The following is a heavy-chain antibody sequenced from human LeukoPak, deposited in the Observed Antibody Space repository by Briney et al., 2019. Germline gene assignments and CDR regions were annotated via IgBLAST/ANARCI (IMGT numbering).Heavy chain of an antibody. V-gene: IGHV4-31*01. J-gene: IGHJ5*01. CDR1: GGSISSADYY. CDR3: ARVKGICSGGSCYECDS. Sequence: TLSLTCTVSGGSISSADYYWTWIRQRPGKGLEWIMYIYYSGRTYYKPSLKSQVTISVDTSKNQFSLKLSSVTAADTAVYYCARVKGICSGGSCYECDSWGQGTLVTVSS. D-gene: IGHD2-15*01. CDR2: IYYSGRT.